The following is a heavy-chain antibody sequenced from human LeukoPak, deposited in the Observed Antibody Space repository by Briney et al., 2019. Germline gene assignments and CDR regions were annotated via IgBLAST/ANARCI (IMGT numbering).Heavy chain of an antibody. CDR3: VSPYYYDSGGYYYAFTMGYFQN. CDR2: IYYSGST. J-gene: IGHJ1*01. CDR1: GGSISSSSYY. D-gene: IGHD3-22*01. Sequence: SETLSLTCTVSGGSISSSSYYWGWIRQPPGKGLEWIGSIYYSGSTYYNPSLKSRVTISVDTSKNQFSLKLSSVTAADTAVYLCVSPYYYDSGGYYYAFTMGYFQNWGQGTLVTVSS. V-gene: IGHV4-39*01.